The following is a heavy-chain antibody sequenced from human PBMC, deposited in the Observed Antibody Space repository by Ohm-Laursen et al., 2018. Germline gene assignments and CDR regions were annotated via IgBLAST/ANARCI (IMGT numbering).Heavy chain of an antibody. CDR3: AKDHSSGDYYYYGMDV. V-gene: IGHV3-11*01. CDR1: GFTFSDYY. J-gene: IGHJ6*02. Sequence: SLRLSCSASGFTFSDYYMSWIRQAPGKGLEWVSYISSSGSTIYYADSVKGRFTISRDNAKNSLYLQMNSLRAEDTALYYCAKDHSSGDYYYYGMDVWGQGTTVTVSS. D-gene: IGHD6-25*01. CDR2: ISSSGSTI.